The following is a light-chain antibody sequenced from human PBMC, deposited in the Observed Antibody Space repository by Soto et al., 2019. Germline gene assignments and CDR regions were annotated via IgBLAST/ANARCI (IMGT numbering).Light chain of an antibody. CDR3: QQRGTSIT. Sequence: IVLTQSPATLSLWPGETAVLSCRASQTVNTYLSWYQQRPGQAPRLLIYDASKRVPGIPARISGSGSGTDFTLTISSLEPEDFAVYYCQQRGTSITFGQGTRLDIE. V-gene: IGKV3-11*01. J-gene: IGKJ5*01. CDR2: DAS. CDR1: QTVNTY.